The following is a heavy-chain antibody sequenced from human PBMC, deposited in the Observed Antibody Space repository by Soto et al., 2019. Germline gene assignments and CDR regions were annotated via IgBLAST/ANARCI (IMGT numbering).Heavy chain of an antibody. V-gene: IGHV3-48*02. Sequence: GGSLRLSCAASGFTFSSYSMNWVRQARGKGLEWVSYISSSSSTIYYADSVKGRFTISRDNAKNSLYLQMNSLRDEDSAVYYCAPETQGLPVPFDYWGQGTLVTVSS. CDR2: ISSSSSTI. J-gene: IGHJ4*02. CDR3: APETQGLPVPFDY. D-gene: IGHD6-19*01. CDR1: GFTFSSYS.